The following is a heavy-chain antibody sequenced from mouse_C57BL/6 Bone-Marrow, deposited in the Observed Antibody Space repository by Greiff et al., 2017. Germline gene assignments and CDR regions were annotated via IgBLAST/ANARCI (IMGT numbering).Heavy chain of an antibody. J-gene: IGHJ2*01. CDR2: IDPSDSYT. D-gene: IGHD3-2*02. V-gene: IGHV1-69*01. CDR3: ARELRPHYFDY. Sequence: VQLQQPGAELVMPGASVKLSCKASGYTFTSYWMHWVKQRPGQGLEWIGEIDPSDSYTNYNQTFKGKSTLTVDKSSSTAYMQLSSLTSEDSAVYYCARELRPHYFDYWGQGTTLTVSS. CDR1: GYTFTSYW.